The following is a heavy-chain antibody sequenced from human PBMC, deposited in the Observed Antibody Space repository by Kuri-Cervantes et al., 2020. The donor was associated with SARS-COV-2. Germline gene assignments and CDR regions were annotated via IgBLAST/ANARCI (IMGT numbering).Heavy chain of an antibody. V-gene: IGHV1-18*01. Sequence: ASVKVSCKASGYTFTSYGISWVRQAPGQGLEWMGWISAYNGNTNYAQKLQCRVTMTTDTSTSTAYMELRSLRSDDTAVYYCARDAGYYDSSGYRYYFDYWGQGTLVTVSS. J-gene: IGHJ4*02. CDR2: ISAYNGNT. CDR3: ARDAGYYDSSGYRYYFDY. D-gene: IGHD3-22*01. CDR1: GYTFTSYG.